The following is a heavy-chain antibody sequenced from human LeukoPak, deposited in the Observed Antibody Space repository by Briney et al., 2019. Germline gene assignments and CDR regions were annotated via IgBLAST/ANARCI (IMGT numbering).Heavy chain of an antibody. V-gene: IGHV1-2*02. CDR3: ARVSAYGDYAGGYYYGMDV. Sequence: GASVKVSCKASGYTFTGYYMHWVRQAPGQGLEWMGWINPNSGGTNYAQKFQGRVTMTRDTSISTAYMELSRLRSDDTAVYYCARVSAYGDYAGGYYYGMDVWGQGTTVTVSS. CDR1: GYTFTGYY. D-gene: IGHD4-17*01. CDR2: INPNSGGT. J-gene: IGHJ6*02.